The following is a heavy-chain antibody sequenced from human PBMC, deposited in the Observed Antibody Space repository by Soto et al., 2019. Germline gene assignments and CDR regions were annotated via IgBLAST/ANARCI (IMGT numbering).Heavy chain of an antibody. CDR2: IYPGDSDT. V-gene: IGHV5-51*01. CDR1: GYSFTSYW. Sequence: PGESLKISCKGSGYSFTSYWIGWVRQMPGKGLEWMGIIYPGDSDTRYSPSFQGQVTISADKSISTAYLQWSSLKAPDTAMYYCAIAYCGGDCYSGYFDYWGQGTLVTVSS. D-gene: IGHD2-21*02. J-gene: IGHJ4*02. CDR3: AIAYCGGDCYSGYFDY.